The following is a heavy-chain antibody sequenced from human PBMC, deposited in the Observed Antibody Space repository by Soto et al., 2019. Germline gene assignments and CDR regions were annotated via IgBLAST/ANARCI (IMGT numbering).Heavy chain of an antibody. CDR3: ATPGPFMARGVDAFDI. V-gene: IGHV3-23*01. J-gene: IGHJ3*02. Sequence: GGSLRLSCAASGFTFSKYAMTWVRQAPGKGLEWVSVISVPGGSTYYADSVKGRFTISRDNSKNTLYLQMTSLRAEDTAVYYCATPGPFMARGVDAFDIWGQGTTVTVSS. CDR2: ISVPGGST. CDR1: GFTFSKYA. D-gene: IGHD3-10*01.